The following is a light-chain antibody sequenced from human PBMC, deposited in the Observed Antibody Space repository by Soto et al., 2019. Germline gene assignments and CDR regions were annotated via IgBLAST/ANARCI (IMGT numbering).Light chain of an antibody. CDR3: SSYTSSSTRV. CDR2: EVS. J-gene: IGLJ3*02. Sequence: QSALTQPASVSGSPGQSITISCTGTSSDVGGYNYVSWYQQHPGKAPKLMIYEVSNRPSGVSNRFSGSKSGNTASLTISGIQAEYEADYYCSSYTSSSTRVFGGGTKLTVL. CDR1: SSDVGGYNY. V-gene: IGLV2-14*01.